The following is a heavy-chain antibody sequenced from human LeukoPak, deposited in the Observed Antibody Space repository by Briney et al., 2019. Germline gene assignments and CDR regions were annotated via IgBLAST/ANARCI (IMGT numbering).Heavy chain of an antibody. CDR3: ARETYYGSGSYSDFALDY. J-gene: IGHJ4*02. Sequence: GGSLRLSCAASGFTFSNYEINWVRQAPGRGLEWISYISGSGTSIYHANSVKGRFTISRDNAKNSVYLQMNSLRAEDTAVYYCARETYYGSGSYSDFALDYWGQGTLVTVS. CDR2: ISGSGTSI. CDR1: GFTFSNYE. D-gene: IGHD3-10*01. V-gene: IGHV3-48*03.